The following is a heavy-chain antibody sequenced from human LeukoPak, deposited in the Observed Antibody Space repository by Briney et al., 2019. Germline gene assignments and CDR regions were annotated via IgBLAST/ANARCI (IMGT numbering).Heavy chain of an antibody. CDR3: TRGRAVFDY. CDR1: GFTFGDYA. J-gene: IGHJ4*02. V-gene: IGHV3-49*04. Sequence: GGSLRLSCTASGFTFGDYAMSWVRQAPGQGLEWVGFIRSKAYGGTTEYAASVKGRFTISRDDSKSIAYLQMNSLKTEDTAVYYCTRGRAVFDYWGQGTLVTVSS. CDR2: IRSKAYGGTT.